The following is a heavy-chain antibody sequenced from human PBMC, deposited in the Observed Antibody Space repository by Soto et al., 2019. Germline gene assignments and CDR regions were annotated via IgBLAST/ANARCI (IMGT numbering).Heavy chain of an antibody. D-gene: IGHD2-15*01. V-gene: IGHV1-18*01. CDR2: ISAYNGNT. Sequence: ASVKVSCKASGYTFTSYGISWVRQAPGQGLEWMGWISAYNGNTNYAQKLQGRVTMTTDTSTSTAYMELRSPRSDDTAVYYCARGLLGGWWPMHLNPLDYWGQGTLVTVSS. CDR1: GYTFTSYG. CDR3: ARGLLGGWWPMHLNPLDY. J-gene: IGHJ4*02.